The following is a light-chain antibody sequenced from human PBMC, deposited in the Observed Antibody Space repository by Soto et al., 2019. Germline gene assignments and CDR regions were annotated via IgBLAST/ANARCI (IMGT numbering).Light chain of an antibody. CDR3: QSYDSSLSEGV. V-gene: IGLV1-40*01. CDR1: SSNIGAGYG. CDR2: GNS. Sequence: QSVLTQPPSVSGAPGQRVTISCTGSSSNIGAGYGVYWYQQLPETAPKLLIYGNSNRPSGVPDRFSDSKSGTSAYLAITGVQAEDEANYYCQSYDSSLSEGVFGGGTKLTVL. J-gene: IGLJ3*02.